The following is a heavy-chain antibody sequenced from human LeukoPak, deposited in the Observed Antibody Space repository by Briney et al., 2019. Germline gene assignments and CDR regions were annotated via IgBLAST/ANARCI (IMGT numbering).Heavy chain of an antibody. CDR3: AKRASGSGTSLYHFDY. J-gene: IGHJ4*02. V-gene: IGHV3-23*01. CDR1: GFTFSTYA. CDR2: IGNSGGRT. D-gene: IGHD3-10*01. Sequence: GGSLRLSCAASGFTFSTYAMSWVRQAPGEGLEWVSVIGNSGGRTFYADSVKGRFTISRDNSKNTLHLQMNSLRAEDTAVYYCAKRASGSGTSLYHFDYWGQGALVTVSS.